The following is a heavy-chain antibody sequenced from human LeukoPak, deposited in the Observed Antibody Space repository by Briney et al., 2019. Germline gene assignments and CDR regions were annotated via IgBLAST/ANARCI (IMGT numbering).Heavy chain of an antibody. CDR2: IIPIFCTA. D-gene: IGHD3-3*01. Sequence: VASVKVSCKGSGGTFSSYALSWVRQAPGQGVEWMGGIIPIFCTANYAQKFQGRVTITAHESTRTAYMELSSLRSEDTAVYYCASGGVVKGAAFDIWGQGTMVTVSS. V-gene: IGHV1-69*13. CDR3: ASGGVVKGAAFDI. J-gene: IGHJ3*02. CDR1: GGTFSSYA.